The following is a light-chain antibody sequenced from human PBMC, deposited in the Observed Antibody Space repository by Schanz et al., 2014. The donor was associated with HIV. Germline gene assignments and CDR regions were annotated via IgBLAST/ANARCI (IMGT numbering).Light chain of an antibody. CDR1: QTISGW. J-gene: IGKJ2*01. Sequence: DIQMTQSPSPLSASVGVRITITCRASQTISGWLAWYQQKPGQAPNILISEASTLESGVPPRFSGSGSGTEFTLTISSLQPDDFATYYCLQYNDYAYTFGQGTKLEIK. CDR2: EAS. V-gene: IGKV1-5*03. CDR3: LQYNDYAYT.